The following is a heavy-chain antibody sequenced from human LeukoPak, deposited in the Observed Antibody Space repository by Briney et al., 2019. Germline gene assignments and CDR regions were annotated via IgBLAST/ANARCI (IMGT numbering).Heavy chain of an antibody. V-gene: IGHV4-39*01. Sequence: PSETLSLTCTVSGGSISNSGYYWGWIRQPPGKGLEWIGSIYYTGNTYYNPSLNSRVTISVDTSKNQFSLLLSSVTAADTAVYYCARRIPAQHAFDIWGPGTMVTVSS. CDR2: IYYTGNT. CDR3: ARRIPAQHAFDI. D-gene: IGHD5-18*01. J-gene: IGHJ3*02. CDR1: GGSISNSGYY.